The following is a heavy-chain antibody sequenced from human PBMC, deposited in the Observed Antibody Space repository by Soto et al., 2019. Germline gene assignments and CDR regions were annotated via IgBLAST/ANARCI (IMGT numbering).Heavy chain of an antibody. Sequence: QVQLVESGGGVVQPGRSVRLSCAASGFTLRSHAMHWVRQAPGKGLEWVAVISYDGDNKYYADSVKGRFTISRDNSKNTLYLQMNSLTVEDTAVYYCARGRVDSSGWYGDYWGQGTLVTVSS. CDR2: ISYDGDNK. J-gene: IGHJ4*02. D-gene: IGHD6-13*01. V-gene: IGHV3-30-3*01. CDR3: ARGRVDSSGWYGDY. CDR1: GFTLRSHA.